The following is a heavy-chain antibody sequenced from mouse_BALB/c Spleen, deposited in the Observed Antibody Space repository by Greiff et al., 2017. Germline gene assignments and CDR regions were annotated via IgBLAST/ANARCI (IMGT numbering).Heavy chain of an antibody. D-gene: IGHD2-3*01. Sequence: EVKLVESGGGLVKPGGSLKLSCAASGFTFSSYAMSWVRQTPEKRLEWVASISSGGSTYYPDSVKGRFTISRDNARNILYLQMSSLRSEDTAMYYCAREPFYNGYYPAWFAYWGQGTLVTVSA. CDR3: AREPFYNGYYPAWFAY. V-gene: IGHV5-6-5*01. CDR1: GFTFSSYA. J-gene: IGHJ3*01. CDR2: ISSGGST.